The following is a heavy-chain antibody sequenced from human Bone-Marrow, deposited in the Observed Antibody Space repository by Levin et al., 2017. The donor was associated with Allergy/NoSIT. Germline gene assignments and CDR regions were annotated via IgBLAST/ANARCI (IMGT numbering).Heavy chain of an antibody. CDR3: AKGWGSSDNWFDP. V-gene: IGHV3-30*18. J-gene: IGHJ5*02. CDR2: ILYDGSNE. Sequence: PGGSLRLSCAASGFTFSSYGMHWVRQAPGQGLEWLALILYDGSNEYYADSVNGRFILSRDNSKNMLYLQMDSLRAEDKAVYYCAKGWGSSDNWFDPWGQGNLVTVSS. D-gene: IGHD3-16*01. CDR1: GFTFSSYG.